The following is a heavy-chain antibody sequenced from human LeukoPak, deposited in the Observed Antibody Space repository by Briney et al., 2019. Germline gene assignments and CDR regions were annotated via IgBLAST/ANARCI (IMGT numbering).Heavy chain of an antibody. D-gene: IGHD3-10*01. CDR1: GFTFSTYW. V-gene: IGHV3-74*01. J-gene: IGHJ4*02. CDR2: ISSDGANA. Sequence: GGSLRLSCAASGFTFSTYWMHWVRQVPGKVLVWVSRISSDGANANYADSVKGRFTISRDNAKNTLYLQMNGLRAEDTAVYYCVLLSLTPGWGQGTLVTVSS. CDR3: VLLSLTPG.